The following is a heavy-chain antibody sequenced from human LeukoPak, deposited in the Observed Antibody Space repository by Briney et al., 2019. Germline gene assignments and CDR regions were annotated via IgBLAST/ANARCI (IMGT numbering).Heavy chain of an antibody. CDR3: ARSTRFRWSGYSFDY. D-gene: IGHD3-3*01. CDR1: GGSISSSGYY. CDR2: IYYSGST. Sequence: SETLSLTCTVSGGSISSSGYYWGWIRQPPGKGLEWIGSIYYSGSTYYNPSLKSRVTISVDTSKNQFSLKLSSVTAADTAVYYCARSTRFRWSGYSFDYWGQGTLVTVSS. V-gene: IGHV4-39*01. J-gene: IGHJ4*02.